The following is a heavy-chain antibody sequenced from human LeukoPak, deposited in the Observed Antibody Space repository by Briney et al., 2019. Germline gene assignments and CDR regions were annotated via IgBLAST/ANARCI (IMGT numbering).Heavy chain of an antibody. CDR2: ISYDGSNK. V-gene: IGHV3-30*18. Sequence: GGSLRLSCAASGFTFSSYGMHWVRQAPGKGLVWVAVISYDGSNKYYADSVKGRFTISRDNSKNTLYLQMNSLRAEDTAVYYCAKGRDGPDPWGQGTMVTVSS. J-gene: IGHJ3*01. CDR1: GFTFSSYG. CDR3: AKGRDGPDP. D-gene: IGHD5-24*01.